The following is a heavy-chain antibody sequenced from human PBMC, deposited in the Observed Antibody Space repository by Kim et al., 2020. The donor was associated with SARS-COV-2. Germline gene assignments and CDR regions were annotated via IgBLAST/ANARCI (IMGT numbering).Heavy chain of an antibody. J-gene: IGHJ6*02. D-gene: IGHD6-13*01. V-gene: IGHV4-59*13. CDR1: GGSISSYY. CDR3: ARVKYSSNWYGPMDV. CDR2: IYYSGST. Sequence: SQTLSLTCTVSGGSISSYYWSWIRQPPGKGLEWIGYIYYSGSTNYNPSLKSRVTISVDTSKKQFSLRLSSVTAADTAVYYCARVKYSSNWYGPMDVWGQGTTVTVSS.